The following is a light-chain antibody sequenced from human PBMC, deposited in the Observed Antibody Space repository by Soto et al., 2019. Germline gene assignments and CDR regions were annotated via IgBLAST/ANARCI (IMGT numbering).Light chain of an antibody. V-gene: IGLV2-11*01. CDR3: CSYAGSYTYV. J-gene: IGLJ1*01. CDR1: SSDVGGYNY. CDR2: DVS. Sequence: QPVLTQPRSVSGSPGQSVTISCTGTSSDVGGYNYVSWYQQHPGKAPELMIYDVSKRPSGVPDRFSGSKSGNTASLTISGLQAEDEADYYCCSYAGSYTYVFGTGTKVTVL.